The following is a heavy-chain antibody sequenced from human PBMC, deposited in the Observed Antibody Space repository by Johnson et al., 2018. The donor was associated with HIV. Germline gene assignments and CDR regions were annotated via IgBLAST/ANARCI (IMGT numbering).Heavy chain of an antibody. V-gene: IGHV3-53*01. J-gene: IGHJ3*02. CDR3: ASGDELGDEAFDI. D-gene: IGHD7-27*01. CDR1: GFTVSSNY. Sequence: VQLVESGGGLIQPGGSLRLSCAASGFTVSSNYMSWVRQAPGKGLEWVSVIYSGGTTYYADSVKGRFTISRDNSKNTLYLQMNSLRAEDTALYYCASGDELGDEAFDIWGQGTMVTVSS. CDR2: IYSGGTT.